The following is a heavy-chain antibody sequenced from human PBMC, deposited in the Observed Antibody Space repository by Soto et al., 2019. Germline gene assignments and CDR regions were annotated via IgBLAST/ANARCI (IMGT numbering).Heavy chain of an antibody. CDR1: GFTVSSNY. CDR2: IYSGGST. CDR3: ARDRLLPNYYYYGMDV. V-gene: IGHV3-66*01. J-gene: IGHJ6*02. D-gene: IGHD4-17*01. Sequence: HPGGSLRLSCAASGFTVSSNYMSWVRQAPGKGLEWVSVIYSGGSTYYADSVKGRFTISRDNSKNTLYLQMNSLRAEDTAVYYCARDRLLPNYYYYGMDVWGQGTTVTVSS.